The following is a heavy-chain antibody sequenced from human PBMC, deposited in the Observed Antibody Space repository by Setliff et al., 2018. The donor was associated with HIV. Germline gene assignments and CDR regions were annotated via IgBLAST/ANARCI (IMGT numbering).Heavy chain of an antibody. Sequence: GASVKVSCKASGYTFTSNHMHWGRQAPGQGLEWMGTINPSGGDTIYAPEFQGRVTMTTDTSTRTAYMELSGLTSEDMAVYFCIVNIVGPVTGLDRWGPGTLVTVSS. CDR3: IVNIVGPVTGLDR. J-gene: IGHJ5*02. CDR1: GYTFTSNH. D-gene: IGHD1-26*01. V-gene: IGHV1-46*01. CDR2: INPSGGDT.